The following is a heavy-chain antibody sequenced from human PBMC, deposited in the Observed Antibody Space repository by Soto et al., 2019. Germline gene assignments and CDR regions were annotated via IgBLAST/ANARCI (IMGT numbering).Heavy chain of an antibody. J-gene: IGHJ4*02. CDR3: AKDRTSGWYYFDY. CDR2: ISYDGSNK. V-gene: IGHV3-30*18. D-gene: IGHD6-19*01. CDR1: GFTFSSYG. Sequence: QVQLVESGGGVVQPGRSLRLSCAASGFTFSSYGMHWVRQAPGKGLEWVAVISYDGSNKYYADSVKGRFNISRDNSKNTLYLQMNSLRAEDTAVYYCAKDRTSGWYYFDYWGQGTLVTVSS.